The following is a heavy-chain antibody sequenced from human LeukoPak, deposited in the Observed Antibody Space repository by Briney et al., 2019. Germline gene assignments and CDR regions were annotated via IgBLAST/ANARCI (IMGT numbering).Heavy chain of an antibody. CDR2: IYYSGST. Sequence: SGTLSLTCTVSGGSISSSSYYWGWIRQPPGKGLEWIGSIYYSGSTYYNPSLKSRVTISVDTSKNQFSLKLSSVTAADTAVYYCATYSYSQRYFDYWGQGTQVTVSS. CDR3: ATYSYSQRYFDY. CDR1: GGSISSSSYY. J-gene: IGHJ4*02. D-gene: IGHD5-18*01. V-gene: IGHV4-39*01.